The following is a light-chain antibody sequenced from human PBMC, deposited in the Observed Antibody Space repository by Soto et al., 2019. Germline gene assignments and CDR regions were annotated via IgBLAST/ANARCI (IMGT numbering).Light chain of an antibody. CDR2: DAS. Sequence: DIQMTQSPSSLSASVGYRVTITCQASQDISNHLNWYQQKPGKAPRLLIYDASNLETGVPSRFSGSGSGTDFTVTISSLQPEDIATYYCQQYDSFPITFGQGNDWRL. CDR3: QQYDSFPIT. V-gene: IGKV1-33*01. J-gene: IGKJ5*01. CDR1: QDISNH.